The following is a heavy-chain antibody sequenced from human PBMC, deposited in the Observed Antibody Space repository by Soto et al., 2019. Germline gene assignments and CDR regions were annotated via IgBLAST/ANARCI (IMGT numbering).Heavy chain of an antibody. V-gene: IGHV3-23*01. Sequence: PGGSLRLSCAASGFTFNSYAMSWVRQAPGKGLEWVSSVSGLGATTHHADSVQGRFTISGDNSRNTLYLQMNSLRAEDTAVYYCAKLSQYSSSYYFNSWGQGTLVTVSS. CDR2: VSGLGATT. CDR3: AKLSQYSSSYYFNS. D-gene: IGHD6-6*01. CDR1: GFTFNSYA. J-gene: IGHJ4*02.